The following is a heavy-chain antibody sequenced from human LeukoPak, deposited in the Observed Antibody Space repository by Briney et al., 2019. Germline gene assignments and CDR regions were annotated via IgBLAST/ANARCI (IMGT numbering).Heavy chain of an antibody. V-gene: IGHV3-9*03. D-gene: IGHD2-2*01. CDR1: GFAFDDYA. CDR2: ISWNSGSI. J-gene: IGHJ4*02. Sequence: GRSLRLSCAASGFAFDDYAMHWVRQAPGKGLEWVSGISWNSGSIGYADSVKGRFTISRDNAKNSLYLQMNSLRAEDMALYYCAKSTRGVVPAALFDYCGQGTLVTVSS. CDR3: AKSTRGVVPAALFDY.